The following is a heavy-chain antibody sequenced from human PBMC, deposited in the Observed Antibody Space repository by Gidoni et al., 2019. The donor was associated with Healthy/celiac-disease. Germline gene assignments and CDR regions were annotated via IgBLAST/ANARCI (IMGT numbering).Heavy chain of an antibody. V-gene: IGHV1-8*01. CDR2: MNPNSGNT. D-gene: IGHD5-18*01. J-gene: IGHJ6*02. CDR3: ARSPTEIGYSYSYYYYYGMDV. Sequence: QVQLVQYGAEVKKPGASVKASCKASGYTFTSADINWGRPATGQGLEWMGWMNPNSGNTGYAQKFQGRVTMTRNTSISTAYMELSSLRSEDTAVYYCARSPTEIGYSYSYYYYYGMDVWGQGTTVTVSS. CDR1: GYTFTSAD.